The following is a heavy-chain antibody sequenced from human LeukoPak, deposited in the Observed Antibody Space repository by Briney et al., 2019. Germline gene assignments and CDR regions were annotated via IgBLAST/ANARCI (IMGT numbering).Heavy chain of an antibody. V-gene: IGHV4-61*02. D-gene: IGHD3-3*01. J-gene: IGHJ4*02. CDR3: ARTGVYYDFWSGKSVVTLFDY. Sequence: PSQTLSLTCTVSGGSISSGSYYWSWIRQPAGKGLEWIGRIYTSGSTNYNPSLKSRVTISVDTSKNQFSLKLSSVTAADTAVYYCARTGVYYDFWSGKSVVTLFDYWGQGTLVTVSS. CDR2: IYTSGST. CDR1: GGSISSGSYY.